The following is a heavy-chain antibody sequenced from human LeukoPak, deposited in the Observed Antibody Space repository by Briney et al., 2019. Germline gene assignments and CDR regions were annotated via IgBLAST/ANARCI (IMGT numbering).Heavy chain of an antibody. J-gene: IGHJ4*02. CDR1: GGTFSSYA. CDR2: IIPIFGTA. V-gene: IGHV1-69*05. CDR3: ATDDPLGSGYYFTY. Sequence: ASVKVSCKASGGTFSSYAISWVRQAPGQGLEWMGGIIPIFGTANYAQKFQGRVTITTDESTSTAYMELSSLRSEDTAVYYCATDDPLGSGYYFTYWGQGTLVTVSS. D-gene: IGHD3-22*01.